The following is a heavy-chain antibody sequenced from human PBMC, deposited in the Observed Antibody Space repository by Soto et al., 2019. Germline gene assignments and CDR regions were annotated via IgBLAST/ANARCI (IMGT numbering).Heavy chain of an antibody. Sequence: PSETLSLTRSVSGAAGTTDSYYWSWIRQPPGKGLEWIGYISHTGSAFYTPSLKSRVSISIDTSTDKFSLRLSSLTAEDSAVYYCARWELRDFAAWGPGTLVT. CDR3: ARWELRDFAA. V-gene: IGHV4-31*03. CDR2: ISHTGSA. J-gene: IGHJ4*02. D-gene: IGHD1-7*01. CDR1: GAAGTTDSYY.